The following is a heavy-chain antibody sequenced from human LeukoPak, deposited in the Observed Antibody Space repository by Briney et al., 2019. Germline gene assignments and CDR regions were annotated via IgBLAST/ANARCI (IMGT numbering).Heavy chain of an antibody. CDR1: GFTFSSYW. Sequence: GGSLRLSCAASGFTFSSYWMHWVRQAPXXXXVWVSRINSDGSSTSYADSVKGRFTISRDNAKNTLYLQMNSLRAEDTAVYYCARDDYYYYGMDVWGQGTTVTVSS. CDR2: INSDGSST. V-gene: IGHV3-74*01. J-gene: IGHJ6*02. CDR3: ARDDYYYYGMDV.